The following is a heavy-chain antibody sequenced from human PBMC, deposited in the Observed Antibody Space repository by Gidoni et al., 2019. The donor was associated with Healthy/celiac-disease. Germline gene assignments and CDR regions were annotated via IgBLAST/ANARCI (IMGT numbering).Heavy chain of an antibody. V-gene: IGHV1-46*01. CDR1: GYTLTSYY. CDR3: ARAVQYGDGYNNGWLYFDY. Sequence: VQSGAEVKKPGASVKVSCKAPGYTLTSYYMHWVRQAPGQGLEWMGIINPSGGSTSYAQKFQGRVTMTRDTSTSTVYMELSSLRSEDTAVYYCARAVQYGDGYNNGWLYFDYWGQGTLVTVSS. D-gene: IGHD5-12*01. J-gene: IGHJ4*02. CDR2: INPSGGST.